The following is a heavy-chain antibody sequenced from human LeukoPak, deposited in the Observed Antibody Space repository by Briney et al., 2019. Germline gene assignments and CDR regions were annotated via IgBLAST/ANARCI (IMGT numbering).Heavy chain of an antibody. V-gene: IGHV4-34*01. J-gene: IGHJ4*02. CDR1: GGSISSYY. CDR2: INHSGST. CDR3: ARADYYDSSGYEVRDY. Sequence: SETLSLTCTVSGGSISSYYWSWIRQPPGKGLEWIGEINHSGSTNYNPSLKSRVTISVDTSKNQFSLKLSSVTAADTAVYYCARADYYDSSGYEVRDYWGQGTLVTVSS. D-gene: IGHD3-22*01.